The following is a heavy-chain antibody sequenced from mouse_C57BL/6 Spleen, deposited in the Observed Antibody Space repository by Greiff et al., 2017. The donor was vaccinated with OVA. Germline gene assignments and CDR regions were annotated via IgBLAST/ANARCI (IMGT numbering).Heavy chain of an antibody. CDR1: GYSITSGYY. D-gene: IGHD4-1*01. Sequence: VQLKQSGPGLVKPSQSLSLTCSVTGYSITSGYYWNWIRQFPGNKLEWMGYISYDGSNNYNPSLKNRISITRDTSKNQFFLKLNSVTTEDTATYYCAREEDSGTGFAYWGQGTLVTVSA. CDR2: ISYDGSN. J-gene: IGHJ3*01. CDR3: AREEDSGTGFAY. V-gene: IGHV3-6*01.